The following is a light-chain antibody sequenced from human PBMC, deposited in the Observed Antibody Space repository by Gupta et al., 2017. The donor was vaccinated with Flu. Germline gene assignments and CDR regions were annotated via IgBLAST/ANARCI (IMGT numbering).Light chain of an antibody. CDR2: DAS. V-gene: IGKV3-11*01. J-gene: IGKJ2*01. CDR3: QQRDNWPLYT. CDR1: QSISNY. Sequence: EIVLTQSPATLSLSLGERATLSCRASQSISNYLAWYQQKPGQAPRLLIYDASNMATGIPARFSGSGSGTDFTLTISSLEPEDFAVYYCQQRDNWPLYTFGQGTKLEIK.